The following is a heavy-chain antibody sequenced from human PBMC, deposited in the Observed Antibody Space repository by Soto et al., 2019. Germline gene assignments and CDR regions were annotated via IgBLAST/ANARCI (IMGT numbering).Heavy chain of an antibody. CDR3: TTGDCSSTSCYADYFDY. D-gene: IGHD2-2*01. V-gene: IGHV3-15*07. CDR1: GFTFSNAW. CDR2: IKSKTDGGTT. Sequence: GGSLRLSCAASGFTFSNAWMNWVRQAPGKGLEWVGRIKSKTDGGTTDYAAPVKGRFTISRDDSKNTLYLQMNSLKTEDTAVYYCTTGDCSSTSCYADYFDYWGQGTLVTAPQ. J-gene: IGHJ4*02.